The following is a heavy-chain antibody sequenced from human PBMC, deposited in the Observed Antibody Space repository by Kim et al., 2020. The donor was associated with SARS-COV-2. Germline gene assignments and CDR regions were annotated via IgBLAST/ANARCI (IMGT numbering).Heavy chain of an antibody. V-gene: IGHV3-23*01. CDR2: ISGSGGTT. CDR1: GFTFNHYA. CDR3: AKDVGEGRIYFAH. D-gene: IGHD3-10*01. J-gene: IGHJ4*02. Sequence: GGSLRLSCAASGFTFNHYAMTWVRQAQGKKLEWVSSISGSGGTTYDADSVKGRFTISRDNSRNTVYLQMNNLRAEDTAVYYCAKDVGEGRIYFAHWGQGTPVTVSS.